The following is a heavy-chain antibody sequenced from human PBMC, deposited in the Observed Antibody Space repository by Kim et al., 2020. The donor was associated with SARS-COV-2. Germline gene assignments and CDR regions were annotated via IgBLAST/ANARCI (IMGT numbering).Heavy chain of an antibody. CDR3: ARDRGADTAMRLMTFLYGRTQKYRTFYYYHMDV. V-gene: IGHV4-31*03. D-gene: IGHD5-18*01. CDR1: GGSISSGGYY. CDR2: IYYSGST. J-gene: IGHJ6*03. Sequence: SETLSLTCTVSGGSISSGGYYWSWIRQHPGKGLEWIGYIYYSGSTYYNPSLKSRVTISVDTSKNQFSLKLSSVTAADTAVYYCARDRGADTAMRLMTFLYGRTQKYRTFYYYHMDVWGKGTTVTVSS.